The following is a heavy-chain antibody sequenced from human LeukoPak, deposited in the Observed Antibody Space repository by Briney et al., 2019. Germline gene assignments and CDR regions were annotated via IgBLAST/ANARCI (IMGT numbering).Heavy chain of an antibody. V-gene: IGHV4-59*01. CDR3: ARDQGGWNHAFDY. CDR1: SVSINSYY. J-gene: IGHJ4*02. CDR2: IYYSRST. D-gene: IGHD1-1*01. Sequence: SETLSLTCTVSSVSINSYYWIGLPQPPGKGLVWIGYIYYSRSTNYKPSLKSRVTISVDTSKNPYALTLSSVTAADTAVYYCARDQGGWNHAFDYWGRGTLVTVSS.